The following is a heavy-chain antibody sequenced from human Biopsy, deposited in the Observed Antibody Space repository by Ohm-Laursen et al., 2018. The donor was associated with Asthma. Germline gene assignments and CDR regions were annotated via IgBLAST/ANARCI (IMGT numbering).Heavy chain of an antibody. J-gene: IGHJ6*02. CDR1: GFSFDDYA. CDR2: ISRNSGNI. D-gene: IGHD3-3*01. Sequence: SLRLSCAASGFSFDDYAMYWGRQAPGKGLEWVAGISRNSGNIGYADSVKGRFIVSRDNVKNSLYLQMNSLRAEDTALYYCAKDMGAGGNYPGSFIGYYGMGVWGQGTTVTVSS. CDR3: AKDMGAGGNYPGSFIGYYGMGV. V-gene: IGHV3-9*01.